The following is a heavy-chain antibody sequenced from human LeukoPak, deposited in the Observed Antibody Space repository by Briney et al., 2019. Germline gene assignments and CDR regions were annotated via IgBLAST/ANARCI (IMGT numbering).Heavy chain of an antibody. D-gene: IGHD3-16*02. CDR2: IYYSGST. CDR3: ARMGGIMITFGGVIVGNHFDY. CDR1: GGSISSSSYY. Sequence: SETLSLTCTVSGGSISSSSYYWGCIRQPPGKGLEWIGSIYYSGSTYYKPSLKSRVTIYVDTSKNQFSLKLSSVTAADTAVYYCARMGGIMITFGGVIVGNHFDYWGQGTLVTVSS. V-gene: IGHV4-39*01. J-gene: IGHJ4*02.